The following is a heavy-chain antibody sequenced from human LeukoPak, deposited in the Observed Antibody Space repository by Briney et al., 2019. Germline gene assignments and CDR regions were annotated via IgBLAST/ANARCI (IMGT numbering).Heavy chain of an antibody. V-gene: IGHV5-51*01. D-gene: IGHD1-26*01. J-gene: IGHJ4*02. CDR3: ARPSQSIVGATMAFDY. CDR2: IYPGDSDT. Sequence: GESLKISCKGSGYSFTSYWIGWVRQMPGKGLEWMGIIYPGDSDTRYSPSFQGQVTISADKSISTAYLQWSSLKASDTAMYYCARPSQSIVGATMAFDYWGQGTLVTVSS. CDR1: GYSFTSYW.